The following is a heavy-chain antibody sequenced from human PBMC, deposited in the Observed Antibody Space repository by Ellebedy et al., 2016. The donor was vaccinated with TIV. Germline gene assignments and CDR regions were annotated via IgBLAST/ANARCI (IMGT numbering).Heavy chain of an antibody. CDR3: AKDLEIKRQWGFDY. V-gene: IGHV3-23*01. J-gene: IGHJ4*02. CDR2: VLRNGGGK. CDR1: CFPFSIYA. D-gene: IGHD1-1*01. Sequence: GESLKISCASSCFPFSIYAMGWVRQAPGKGLEWGSTVLRNGGGKYYAGSVEGRLTISRDNSTNTLWLQMSGLRAEDTARYSSAKDLEIKRQWGFDYWGQGTLVTVSS.